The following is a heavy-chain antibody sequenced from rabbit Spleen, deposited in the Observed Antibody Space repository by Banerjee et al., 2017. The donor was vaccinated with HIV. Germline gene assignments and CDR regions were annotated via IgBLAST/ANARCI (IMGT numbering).Heavy chain of an antibody. D-gene: IGHD4-1*01. V-gene: IGHV1S40*01. CDR2: IVTYSSART. Sequence: QSLGESGGALVKPGASLTLTCTASGFSLSNRYWISWVRQAPEKGLEWNACIVTYSSARTYYASRAKCRITTSKTATTVTLQMTSLTAADSATYFCARDSSAWNCLDLWGQGTLVTVS. CDR1: GFSLSNRYW. J-gene: IGHJ3*01. CDR3: ARDSSAWNCLDL.